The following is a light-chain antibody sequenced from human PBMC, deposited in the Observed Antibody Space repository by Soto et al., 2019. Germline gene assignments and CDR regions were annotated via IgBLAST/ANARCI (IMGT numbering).Light chain of an antibody. CDR1: QSVGSSY. CDR3: QHVGSSPPSWS. J-gene: IGKJ1*01. Sequence: ETVLTQSPGTLSLSPGEIATLSCRASQSVGSSYLAWYQQKPAQAPRLLIYGASNRATGSPDRFSGSGSGTDLTLTISRLEPEDFAVYYCQHVGSSPPSWSFGPGTKVEVK. V-gene: IGKV3-20*01. CDR2: GAS.